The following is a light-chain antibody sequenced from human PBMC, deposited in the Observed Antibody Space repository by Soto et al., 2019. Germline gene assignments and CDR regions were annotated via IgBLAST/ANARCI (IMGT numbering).Light chain of an antibody. CDR1: QSVSSY. CDR2: DAS. V-gene: IGKV3-11*01. CDR3: QQRSNWPIT. J-gene: IGKJ5*01. Sequence: EIVLTQSPATLSLSPGERAALSCRASQSVSSYLAWYQQKPGQAPRLLIYDASKRATGIPARFSGSGSGTDFTLTISSLEPEDVAVYYCQQRSNWPITFGQGTRLEIK.